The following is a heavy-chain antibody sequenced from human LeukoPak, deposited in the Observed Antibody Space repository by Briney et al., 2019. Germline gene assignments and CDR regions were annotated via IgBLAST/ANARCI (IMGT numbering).Heavy chain of an antibody. CDR1: GYTFSNYG. V-gene: IGHV1-18*04. Sequence: ASVKVSCKASGYTFSNYGISWVRQAPGLGLEWMGWTSYNGNTNYAQKFQDRVTMTTDTSTTTAYMELRSLESDDTAVYYCARLYSGSPVGAFDIWGQGTMVTVSS. CDR3: ARLYSGSPVGAFDI. CDR2: TSYNGNT. D-gene: IGHD1-26*01. J-gene: IGHJ3*02.